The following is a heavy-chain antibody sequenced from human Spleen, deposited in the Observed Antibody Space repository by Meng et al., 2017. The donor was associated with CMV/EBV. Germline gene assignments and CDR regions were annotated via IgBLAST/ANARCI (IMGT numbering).Heavy chain of an antibody. V-gene: IGHV4-61*01. CDR3: AREGLSYQPHDAFDI. J-gene: IGHJ3*02. CDR2: IDYSGST. CDR1: GYVSSNSGW. D-gene: IGHD5-18*01. Sequence: GYVSSNSGWCGWCSQPPGKGRVGIGYIDYSGSTTYNTSLKRRVTITVDTSKNQFFLQLRTVTAADTAVYYYAREGLSYQPHDAFDIWGQGTMVTVSS.